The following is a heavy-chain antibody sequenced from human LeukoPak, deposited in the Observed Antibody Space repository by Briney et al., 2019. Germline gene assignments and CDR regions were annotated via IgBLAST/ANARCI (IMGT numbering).Heavy chain of an antibody. CDR1: GGSFSGYY. CDR2: INHSGST. D-gene: IGHD3-22*01. CDR3: ARHTKRWLLRHFDY. V-gene: IGHV4-34*01. Sequence: SETLSLTCAVYGGSFSGYYWSWIRQPPGKGLEWIGEINHSGSTNYNPSLKSRVTISVDTSKNQFSLELSSVTAADTAVYYCARHTKRWLLRHFDYWGQGTLVTVSS. J-gene: IGHJ4*02.